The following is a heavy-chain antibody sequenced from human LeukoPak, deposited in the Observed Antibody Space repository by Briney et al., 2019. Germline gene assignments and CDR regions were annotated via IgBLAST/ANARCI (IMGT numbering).Heavy chain of an antibody. D-gene: IGHD5-24*01. CDR2: ISSSGSTI. J-gene: IGHJ4*02. CDR3: ARDGYNTRD. V-gene: IGHV3-48*04. Sequence: GGSLRLSCAASGFTFSSYSMNWVRQAPGKGLEWVSHISSSGSTIYYADSVKGRFTISRDNAKNSLYLQMNSLRAEDTAVYYCARDGYNTRDWGQGTLVTVSS. CDR1: GFTFSSYS.